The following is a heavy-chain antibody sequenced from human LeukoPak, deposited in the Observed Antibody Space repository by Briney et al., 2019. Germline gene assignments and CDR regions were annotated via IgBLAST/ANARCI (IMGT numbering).Heavy chain of an antibody. CDR2: INHSGST. D-gene: IGHD3-9*01. CDR1: GGSFSGYY. V-gene: IGHV4-34*01. CDR3: AKIVRVLKFFEKNWVDY. Sequence: PSETLSLTCAVYGGSFSGYYWSWIRQPPGKGLEWIGEINHSGSTNYNPSLRSRVTISVDTSKNQFSLKLSSVTAADTAVYYCAKIVRVLKFFEKNWVDYWGKETLVPVS. J-gene: IGHJ5*01.